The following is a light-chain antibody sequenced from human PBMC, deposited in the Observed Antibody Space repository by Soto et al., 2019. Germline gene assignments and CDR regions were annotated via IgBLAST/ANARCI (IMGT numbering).Light chain of an antibody. CDR3: QQCRNWPLT. Sequence: EIVMTQSPATLSVSPGEGATLSCKASQNVNNNLAWYQQRPGQPPRLLIYDASTRATGISARFSGSGYGTEFTLTISSLQSEDFAVYFCQQCRNWPLTFGGGTKVEIK. CDR2: DAS. CDR1: QNVNNN. V-gene: IGKV3-15*01. J-gene: IGKJ4*01.